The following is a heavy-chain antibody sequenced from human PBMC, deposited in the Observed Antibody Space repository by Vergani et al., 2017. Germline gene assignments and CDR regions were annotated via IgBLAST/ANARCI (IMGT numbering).Heavy chain of an antibody. Sequence: QVQLVQSGAEVKKPGASVRVSCKASGYSFSNHYIHWVRQAPGQGLEWMGIINPHNGGTTYAQKFEGRVTMTEETSTNTICLELSSLRSEDTAVYFCAKDVRDYNLGSGTYSTTFDYWVQGTLVTVSS. D-gene: IGHD3-10*01. CDR1: GYSFSNHY. CDR3: AKDVRDYNLGSGTYSTTFDY. CDR2: INPHNGGT. J-gene: IGHJ4*02. V-gene: IGHV1-46*03.